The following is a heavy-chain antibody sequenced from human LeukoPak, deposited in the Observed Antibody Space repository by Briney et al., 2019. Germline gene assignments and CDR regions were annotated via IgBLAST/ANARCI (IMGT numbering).Heavy chain of an antibody. CDR2: IYYSGST. D-gene: IGHD6-13*01. J-gene: IGHJ4*02. V-gene: IGHV4-39*01. CDR3: ARQPGIAAAGNGY. Sequence: SETLSLTCTVSGGSISSSSYYWGWIRQPPGKGLEWIGSIYYSGSTYYNPSLKSRVTISVDTSKNQFSLKLSSVTAADTAVYYCARQPGIAAAGNGYWGQGTLVTVSS. CDR1: GGSISSSSYY.